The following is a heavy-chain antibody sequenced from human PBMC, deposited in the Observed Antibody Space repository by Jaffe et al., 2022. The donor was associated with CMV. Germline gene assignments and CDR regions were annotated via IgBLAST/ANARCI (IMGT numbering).Heavy chain of an antibody. V-gene: IGHV5-51*01. D-gene: IGHD5-18*01. J-gene: IGHJ4*02. CDR2: IYPGDSDT. CDR3: ARRGVRKNTVDTAMVSDY. CDR1: GYSFTSYW. Sequence: EVQLVQSGAEVKKPGESLKISCKGSGYSFTSYWIGWVRQMPGKGLEWMGIIYPGDSDTRYSPSFQGQVTISADKSISTAYLQWSSLKASDTAMYYCARRGVRKNTVDTAMVSDYWGQGTLVTVSS.